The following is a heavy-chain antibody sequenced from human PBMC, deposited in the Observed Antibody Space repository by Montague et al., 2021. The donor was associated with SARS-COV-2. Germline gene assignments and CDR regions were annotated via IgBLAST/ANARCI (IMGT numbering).Heavy chain of an antibody. V-gene: IGHV4-59*01. CDR2: IYYSRST. CDR1: GGSISSYY. CDR3: ARDLVAGGMDV. Sequence: SQTLSLTCTVSGGSISSYYWGWIRQPPGKGLEWIGYIYYSRSTNYNPSLKSRATISVDTSKNQFSLKLSSVTAADTAVYYCARDLVAGGMDVWGQGTTVTVSS. J-gene: IGHJ6*02. D-gene: IGHD2-8*02.